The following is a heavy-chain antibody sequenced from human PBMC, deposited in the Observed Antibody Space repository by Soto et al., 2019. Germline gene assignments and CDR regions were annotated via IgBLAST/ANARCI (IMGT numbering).Heavy chain of an antibody. J-gene: IGHJ4*02. CDR2: ISYDGTKT. D-gene: IGHD6-19*01. CDR3: AKDPGPRSQWPIDPLDY. V-gene: IGHV3-30*18. Sequence: QVQLVESGGGVVQPGRSLRVSCAASGFIFSIYAMHWVRQAPGKGLEWVAVISYDGTKTYYADSVKGRFTISRYNSKNTVYPQMNSPKDENTAVYYCAKDPGPRSQWPIDPLDYWGQGTLVTVSP. CDR1: GFIFSIYA.